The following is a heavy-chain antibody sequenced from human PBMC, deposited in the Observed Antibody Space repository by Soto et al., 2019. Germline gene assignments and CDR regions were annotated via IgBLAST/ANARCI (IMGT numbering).Heavy chain of an antibody. CDR3: ARRRIIVLVGHFDF. CDR2: IKQDGSSK. D-gene: IGHD2-15*01. CDR1: GFTFTAYW. V-gene: IGHV3-7*05. J-gene: IGHJ4*02. Sequence: EVQLVESGGGLVQPGGSLRLSCAASGFTFTAYWMRWVRQAPGKGLEWVANIKQDGSSKYYGDSVKGRFTVSRDNAKSSIYLQKHSLSEDDAAVYRWARRRIIVLVGHFDFWGQGILVTVSS.